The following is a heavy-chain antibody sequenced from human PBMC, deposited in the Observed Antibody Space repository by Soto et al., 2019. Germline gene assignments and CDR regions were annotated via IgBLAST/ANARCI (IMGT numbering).Heavy chain of an antibody. V-gene: IGHV3-23*01. CDR1: AFTFSSYA. J-gene: IGHJ4*02. CDR2: ISGSGGST. CDR3: AKDSDPRCCYGMDN. D-gene: IGHD2-2*01. Sequence: GGSLRLSCAASAFTFSSYAMSWVRQAPGKGLEWVSAISGSGGSTYYAGSVKGRFTISRDNSKNTLYLQMNSLRAEDTAVYYCAKDSDPRCCYGMDNWGQGTLVTVSS.